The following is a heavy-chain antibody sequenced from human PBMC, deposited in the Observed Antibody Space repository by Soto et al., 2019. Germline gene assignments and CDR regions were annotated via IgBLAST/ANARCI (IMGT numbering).Heavy chain of an antibody. Sequence: GESLKISCKGSRYSFTSYLIGLVRQMPGKGLGWMGIIYPGDSDTRYSPSFQGQDTISADKSISTAYLQWSSLKASDTAMYYCAGGGVRGVITRTRDYYGMDVWGQGTTVTVSS. V-gene: IGHV5-51*01. J-gene: IGHJ6*02. CDR3: AGGGVRGVITRTRDYYGMDV. D-gene: IGHD3-10*01. CDR1: RYSFTSYL. CDR2: IYPGDSDT.